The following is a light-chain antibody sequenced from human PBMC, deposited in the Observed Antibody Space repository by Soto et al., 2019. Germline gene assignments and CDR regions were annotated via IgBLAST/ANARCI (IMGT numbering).Light chain of an antibody. CDR3: CSYAGSSTWV. V-gene: IGLV2-23*01. Sequence: QSALTQPASVSGSPGQSITISCTGTSSDVGSYNLVSWYQHHPGKAPKLMIYEGSKRPSGVSNRFSGSKSGNTASLTVSGLQADDEADYYCCSYAGSSTWVFGGGTKLNVL. CDR2: EGS. CDR1: SSDVGSYNL. J-gene: IGLJ3*02.